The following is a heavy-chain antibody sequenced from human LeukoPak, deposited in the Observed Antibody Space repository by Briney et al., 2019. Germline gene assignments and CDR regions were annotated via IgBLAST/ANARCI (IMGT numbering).Heavy chain of an antibody. CDR3: AKLGGHPLHNYYVGV. Sequence: PGGSLRLSCSGSQFTFNYYAMAWVRQAPGKGLEWVSGIGGSGDYTYYADSVKGRFTISRDNSKNTLYLQLNSLRVEDTAVYYCAKLGGHPLHNYYVGVWGKGTTVAVSS. CDR2: IGGSGDYT. D-gene: IGHD3-16*01. CDR1: QFTFNYYA. V-gene: IGHV3-23*01. J-gene: IGHJ6*03.